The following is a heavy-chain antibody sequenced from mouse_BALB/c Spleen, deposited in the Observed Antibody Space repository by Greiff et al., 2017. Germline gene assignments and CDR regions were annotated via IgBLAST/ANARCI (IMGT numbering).Heavy chain of an antibody. CDR2: INPSTGYT. Sequence: VQLQQSGADLAKPGASVKMSCKASGYTFTSYWMHWVKQRPGQGLEWIGYINPSTGYTEYNQKFKDKATLTADKSSSTAYMQLSSLTSEDSAVYYCARGYSAMDYWGQGTSVTVSS. CDR1: GYTFTSYW. J-gene: IGHJ4*01. V-gene: IGHV1-7*01. CDR3: ARGYSAMDY. D-gene: IGHD2-12*01.